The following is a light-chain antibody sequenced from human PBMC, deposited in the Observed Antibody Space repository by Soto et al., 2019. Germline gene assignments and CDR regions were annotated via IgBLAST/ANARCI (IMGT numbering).Light chain of an antibody. V-gene: IGLV2-11*01. Sequence: QSALTQPRSVSASPGQSVTISCTGTSSHVGGYNYVSWYQQPPGKAPKLMIYDTSKRPPGVPDRFSGSESGNAASLTISALQTEDEADYYCCSYAATYTLLFGGGTKLTVL. CDR2: DTS. CDR3: CSYAATYTLL. CDR1: SSHVGGYNY. J-gene: IGLJ2*01.